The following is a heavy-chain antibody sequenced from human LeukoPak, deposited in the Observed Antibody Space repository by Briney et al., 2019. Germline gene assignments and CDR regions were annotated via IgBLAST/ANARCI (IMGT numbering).Heavy chain of an antibody. V-gene: IGHV5-51*01. Sequence: GESLKISCKGSGYSFTSYWIGWVRQMPGKGLEWMGIIYPGDSDTRYSPSFQGQVTISADKSISTAYLQWSSLKASDTAMYYCATPRDGYKSYDAFDIWGQGTMVTVSS. CDR1: GYSFTSYW. CDR2: IYPGDSDT. J-gene: IGHJ3*02. CDR3: ATPRDGYKSYDAFDI. D-gene: IGHD5-24*01.